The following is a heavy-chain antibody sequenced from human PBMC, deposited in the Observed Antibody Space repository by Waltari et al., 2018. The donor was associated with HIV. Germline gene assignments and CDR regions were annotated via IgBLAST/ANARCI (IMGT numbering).Heavy chain of an antibody. J-gene: IGHJ6*02. CDR3: ASCIVVVGNYYGMDV. Sequence: QVQLVQSGAEVKKPGSSVNVSCKGSGGTFSSYAISWVRQAPGQGLEWMVCIICIFGTDKYAHKFQGRVTIAADEYTSTVYMELSSLRSEDTAVYYCASCIVVVGNYYGMDVWGQGTTVTVSS. CDR1: GGTFSSYA. D-gene: IGHD2-2*01. V-gene: IGHV1-69*01. CDR2: IICIFGTD.